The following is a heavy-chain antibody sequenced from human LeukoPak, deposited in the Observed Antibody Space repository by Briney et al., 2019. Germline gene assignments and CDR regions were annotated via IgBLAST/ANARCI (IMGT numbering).Heavy chain of an antibody. D-gene: IGHD5-12*01. CDR3: ATRGYSAYDLGRFDP. Sequence: GASVKVSCKASGYTFTGYYMHWVRQAPGQGLEWMGWINPNSGNTGYAQKFQGRVTMTRNTSISTAYMELSSLRSEDTAVYYCATRGYSAYDLGRFDPWGQGTLVTVSS. CDR1: GYTFTGYY. CDR2: INPNSGNT. V-gene: IGHV1-8*02. J-gene: IGHJ5*02.